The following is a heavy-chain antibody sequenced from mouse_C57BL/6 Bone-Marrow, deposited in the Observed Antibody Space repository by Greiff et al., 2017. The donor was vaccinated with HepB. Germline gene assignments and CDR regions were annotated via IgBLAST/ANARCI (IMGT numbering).Heavy chain of an antibody. CDR2: IYPGSGNT. D-gene: IGHD1-1*01. CDR3: ARTTVVATDYYAMDY. V-gene: IGHV1-76*01. CDR1: GYTFTDYY. Sequence: QVQLKESGAELVRPGASVKLSCKASGYTFTDYYINWVKQRPGQGLEWIARIYPGSGNTYYNEKFKGKATLTAEKSSSTAYMQLSSLTSEDSAVYFCARTTVVATDYYAMDYWGQGTSVTVSS. J-gene: IGHJ4*01.